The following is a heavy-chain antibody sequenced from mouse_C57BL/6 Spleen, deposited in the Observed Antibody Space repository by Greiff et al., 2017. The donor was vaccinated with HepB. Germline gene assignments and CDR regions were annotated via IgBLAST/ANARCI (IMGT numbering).Heavy chain of an antibody. CDR3: YRFAY. CDR1: GYTFTDYE. CDR2: IDPETGGT. J-gene: IGHJ3*01. V-gene: IGHV1-15*01. Sequence: VQLVESGAELVRPGASVTLSCKASGYTFTDYEMHWVKQTPVHGLEWIGAIDPETGGTAYNQKFKGKAILTADKSSSTAYMELRSLTSEDSAVYYGYRFAYWGQGTLVTVSA.